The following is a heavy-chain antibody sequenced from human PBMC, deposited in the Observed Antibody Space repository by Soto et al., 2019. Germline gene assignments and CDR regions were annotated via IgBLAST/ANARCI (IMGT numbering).Heavy chain of an antibody. CDR2: IDWDDDK. CDR3: ARTERYCSGGSCYRRPMDV. CDR1: GFSLSPSRMC. D-gene: IGHD2-15*01. V-gene: IGHV2-70*11. Sequence: SGPTLVNPTQTLTLTCTFSGFSLSPSRMCVSCIGQPPGKALEWLARIDWDDDKYYSTSLKTRLTISKDTSKNQVVLTMTNMDPVDTATYYCARTERYCSGGSCYRRPMDVWGKGTTVTVSS. J-gene: IGHJ6*03.